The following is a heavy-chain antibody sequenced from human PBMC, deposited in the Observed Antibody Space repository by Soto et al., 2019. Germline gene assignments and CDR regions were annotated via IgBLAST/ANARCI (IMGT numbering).Heavy chain of an antibody. D-gene: IGHD4-4*01. CDR1: GDSVSSNSVA. CDR2: TYYRSKWYN. J-gene: IGHJ5*02. Sequence: PSQTLSLTCAISGDSVSSNSVAWNWIRQSPSRGLEWLGRTYYRSKWYNDYAVSLKSRLTISPDTSKNQFSLQLDSVTPEDTAVYYCARVSGNSWLDPWGQGTLVTVSS. CDR3: ARVSGNSWLDP. V-gene: IGHV6-1*01.